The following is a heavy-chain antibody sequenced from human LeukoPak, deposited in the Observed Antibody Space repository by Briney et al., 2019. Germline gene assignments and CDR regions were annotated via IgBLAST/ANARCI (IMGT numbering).Heavy chain of an antibody. Sequence: GASVKVSCKASGYTFTSYGISWVRQAPGQGLEWMGWISAYNGNTNYAQKLQGSVTMTTDTSTSTAYMELRSLRFDDTAVYYCARDPHYYDSSGYYHSIRWFDPWGQETLVTVSS. V-gene: IGHV1-18*01. CDR3: ARDPHYYDSSGYYHSIRWFDP. J-gene: IGHJ5*02. D-gene: IGHD3-22*01. CDR1: GYTFTSYG. CDR2: ISAYNGNT.